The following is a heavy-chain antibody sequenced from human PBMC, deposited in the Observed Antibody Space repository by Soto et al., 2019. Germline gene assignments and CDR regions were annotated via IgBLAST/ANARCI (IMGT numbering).Heavy chain of an antibody. Sequence: ASVKVSCKPSGYFLTGYHIHRVCQAPGRGIRWIGWINPNSGETEYAQNFQGRVTMTRDTSFNVVYMEMSGLMSDDTAVYYCARNARGTRGFDEMDIWGQGTTVTVSS. J-gene: IGHJ6*02. CDR2: INPNSGET. CDR3: ARNARGTRGFDEMDI. D-gene: IGHD3-9*01. V-gene: IGHV1-2*02. CDR1: GYFLTGYH.